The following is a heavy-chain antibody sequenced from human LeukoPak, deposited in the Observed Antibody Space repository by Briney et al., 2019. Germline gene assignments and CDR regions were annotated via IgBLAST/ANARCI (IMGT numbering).Heavy chain of an antibody. D-gene: IGHD4-17*01. CDR1: GYSFTSYW. J-gene: IGHJ3*01. CDR2: IYPGDSDT. CDR3: ASHYGVDGFDV. Sequence: GESLKISCKGSGYSFTSYWVGWVRQLPGKGLEWMGIIYPGDSDTRYSPSFQGQVTISADKSISTAYLHWSSLKASDTAMYYCASHYGVDGFDVWGQGTMVTVSS. V-gene: IGHV5-51*01.